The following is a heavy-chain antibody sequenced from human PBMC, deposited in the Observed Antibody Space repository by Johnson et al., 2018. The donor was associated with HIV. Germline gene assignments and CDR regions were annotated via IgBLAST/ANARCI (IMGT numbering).Heavy chain of an antibody. V-gene: IGHV3-15*01. Sequence: EQLVVSGGGLVKPGGSLRLSCVGSGFTFSNAWMSWVRQAPGQGLEWIGRIKSKTDGGTTDYAAPVKGRFTISRDDSKNTLYLQMNSLRVDDTAVYYCAKTGGGAALDSWGQGTMVTVSS. J-gene: IGHJ3*02. D-gene: IGHD3-16*01. CDR2: IKSKTDGGTT. CDR3: AKTGGGAALDS. CDR1: GFTFSNAW.